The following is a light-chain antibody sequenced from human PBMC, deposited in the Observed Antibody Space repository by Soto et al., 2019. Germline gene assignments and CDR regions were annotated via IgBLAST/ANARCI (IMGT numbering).Light chain of an antibody. CDR2: DAS. Sequence: EIVLTQSPATLSLSPGERATLSCRASQSVSSYLACYQQKPGQAPRLLIYDASNRATGIPARFSGSGSGTDFTLTISSLEPEDFAVYYCQQRSNWPPVWTFGQGTKLEIK. V-gene: IGKV3-11*01. CDR3: QQRSNWPPVWT. CDR1: QSVSSY. J-gene: IGKJ2*01.